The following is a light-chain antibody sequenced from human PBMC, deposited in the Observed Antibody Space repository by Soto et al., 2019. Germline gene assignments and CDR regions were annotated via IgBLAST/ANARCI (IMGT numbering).Light chain of an antibody. CDR2: WAS. Sequence: DIVMTQSPDSLVVSLGERATINCKSSQSVLYSSNHQNYLAWYQQKPGQPPQLLIYWASTRESGVPDRFSGSGSGTDFTLTISSLQAEDVAVYYCQQYYTTPLTFGGGTKVEIK. V-gene: IGKV4-1*01. CDR1: QSVLYSSNHQNY. J-gene: IGKJ4*01. CDR3: QQYYTTPLT.